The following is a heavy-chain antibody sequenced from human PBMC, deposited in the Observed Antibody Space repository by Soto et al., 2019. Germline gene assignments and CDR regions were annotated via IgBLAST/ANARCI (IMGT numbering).Heavy chain of an antibody. D-gene: IGHD2-2*01. CDR2: ISAYNGNT. V-gene: IGHV1-18*01. Sequence: ASVKVSCKASGYTFTSYGISWVRQAPGQGLEWMGWISAYNGNTYYAQKLQGRVTMTTDTSTSTAYMELRSLRSDDTAVYYCARDVIVPAAPIWFDPWGQGTLVTVSS. CDR3: ARDVIVPAAPIWFDP. CDR1: GYTFTSYG. J-gene: IGHJ5*02.